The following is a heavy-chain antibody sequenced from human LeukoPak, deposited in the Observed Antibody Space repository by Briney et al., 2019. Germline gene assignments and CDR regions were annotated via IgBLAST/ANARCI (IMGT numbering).Heavy chain of an antibody. CDR1: GFTFRSYT. V-gene: IGHV3-21*01. CDR3: ARTANFAAGYYIDY. Sequence: GGSLRLSCAVSGFTFRSYTMNWVRQAPGKGLEWVSSISGSSRHKYYADSVKGRFTISRDNAKNSLYLQMNSLRAEDTAVSYCARTANFAAGYYIDYWGQGTLVTVSS. D-gene: IGHD6-13*01. J-gene: IGHJ4*02. CDR2: ISGSSRHK.